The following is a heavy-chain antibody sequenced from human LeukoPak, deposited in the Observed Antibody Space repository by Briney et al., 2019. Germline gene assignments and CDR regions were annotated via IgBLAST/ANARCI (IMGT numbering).Heavy chain of an antibody. J-gene: IGHJ6*02. CDR1: GFTFSSYA. Sequence: GSLRLSCAASGFTFSSYAMHWVRQAPGKGLEWVAVISYDGSNKYYADSMKGRFTISRDNSKNTLYLQMNSLRAEDTAVYYCARDQYYDFWSGYYTGYYYYGMDVWGQGTTVTVSS. V-gene: IGHV3-30-3*01. CDR3: ARDQYYDFWSGYYTGYYYYGMDV. D-gene: IGHD3-3*01. CDR2: ISYDGSNK.